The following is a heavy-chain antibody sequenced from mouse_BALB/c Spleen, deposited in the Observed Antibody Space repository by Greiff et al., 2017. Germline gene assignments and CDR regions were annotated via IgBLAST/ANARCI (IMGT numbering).Heavy chain of an antibody. Sequence: DVMLVESGGGLVKPGGSLKLSCAASGFTFSSYAMSWVRQTPEKRLEWVASISSGGSTYYPDSVKGRFTISRDNARNILYLQMSSLRSEDTAMYYCARTTATALDYWGQGTTLTVSS. J-gene: IGHJ2*01. CDR1: GFTFSSYA. V-gene: IGHV5-6-5*01. D-gene: IGHD1-2*01. CDR2: ISSGGST. CDR3: ARTTATALDY.